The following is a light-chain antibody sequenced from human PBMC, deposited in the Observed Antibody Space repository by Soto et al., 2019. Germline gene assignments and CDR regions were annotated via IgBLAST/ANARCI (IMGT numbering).Light chain of an antibody. CDR2: GAS. J-gene: IGKJ5*01. CDR1: ENVRTK. CDR3: QQRSNWPREIT. V-gene: IGKV3-15*01. Sequence: EIVMTQSPAILSVSPGEGATLSCRASENVRTKVGWYQQKAGQAPRLLIYGASTRATGIPDRFSGSGSGTQFTLTISSLEPEDFAVYYCQQRSNWPREITFGQGTRLEI.